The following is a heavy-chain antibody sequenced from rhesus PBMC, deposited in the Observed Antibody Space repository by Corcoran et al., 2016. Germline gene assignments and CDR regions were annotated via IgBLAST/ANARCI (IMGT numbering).Heavy chain of an antibody. J-gene: IGHJ6*01. V-gene: IGHV3-184*01. CDR2: NRINPQGGTV. CDR1: GITVRDYY. Sequence: EVQLVESGGGLVQHGGSLRLSCAASGITVRDYYIFGVRQAPGKGLEWVGFNRINPQGGTVEYAASVKDRFTISRDDSKSIAYLQMNSLKTEDTAIYYCTSVGSDGLDSWGQGVVVTVSS. D-gene: IGHD2-39*02. CDR3: TSVGSDGLDS.